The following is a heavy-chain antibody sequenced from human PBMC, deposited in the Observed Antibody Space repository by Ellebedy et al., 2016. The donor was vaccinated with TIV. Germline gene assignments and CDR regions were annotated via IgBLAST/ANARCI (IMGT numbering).Heavy chain of an antibody. Sequence: GGSLRLXXAASGFTFSSYWMSWVRQAPGKGLEWVSYISSSSSTIYYADSVKGRFTISRDNAKNSLYLQMNSLRDEDTAVYYCARGKVTAIQYYFDYWGQGTLVTVSS. J-gene: IGHJ4*02. CDR2: ISSSSSTI. D-gene: IGHD2-21*02. CDR1: GFTFSSYW. CDR3: ARGKVTAIQYYFDY. V-gene: IGHV3-48*02.